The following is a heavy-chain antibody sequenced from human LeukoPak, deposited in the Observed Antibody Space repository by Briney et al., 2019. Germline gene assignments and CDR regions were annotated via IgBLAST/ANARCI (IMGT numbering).Heavy chain of an antibody. CDR2: IYYGGST. CDR3: VRDAGHQLSRRNYYAMDV. D-gene: IGHD2-2*01. CDR1: GGSISSSSYY. V-gene: IGHV4-39*07. Sequence: KPSDTLSLTCTVSGGSISSSSYYWGWIRQPPGKGLEWIGSIYYGGSTYYNPSLKSRVTISVDTSKNQFSLKVSSVTAADTAVYYCVRDAGHQLSRRNYYAMDVWGQGTTVTVSS. J-gene: IGHJ6*02.